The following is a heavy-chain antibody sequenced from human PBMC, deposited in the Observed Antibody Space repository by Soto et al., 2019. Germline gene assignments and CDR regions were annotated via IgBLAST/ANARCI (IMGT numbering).Heavy chain of an antibody. CDR1: GINFSRAW. V-gene: IGHV3-15*01. D-gene: IGHD3-9*01. CDR2: IKSKFDGETI. J-gene: IGHJ4*01. Sequence: GGSLILSCAASGINFSRAWMSWVRQAPGKGLEWVGRIKSKFDGETIDYAAPVKGRFTISRDDSKNIVYLQMNSLNTEDTAVYYCATGLLRYYAYWGHGTLVTVSS. CDR3: ATGLLRYYAY.